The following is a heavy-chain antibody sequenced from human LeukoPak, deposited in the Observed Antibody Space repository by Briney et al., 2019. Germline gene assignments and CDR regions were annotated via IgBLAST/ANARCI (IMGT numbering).Heavy chain of an antibody. CDR2: ISSSSSYI. CDR1: GFTFSNYW. V-gene: IGHV3-21*01. CDR3: ARESMVRDFDY. J-gene: IGHJ4*02. D-gene: IGHD3-10*01. Sequence: GGSLRLSCAGSGFTFSNYWMSWVRQAPGKGLEWVSSISSSSSYIYYADSVKGRFTISRDNAKNSLYLQMNSLRAEDTAVYYCARESMVRDFDYWGQGTLVTVSS.